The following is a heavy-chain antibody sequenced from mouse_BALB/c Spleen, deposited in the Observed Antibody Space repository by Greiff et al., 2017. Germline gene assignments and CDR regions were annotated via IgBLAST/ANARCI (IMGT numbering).Heavy chain of an antibody. D-gene: IGHD2-14*01. CDR1: GFTFSSFG. Sequence: EVKLQESGGGLVQPGGSRKLSCAASGFTFSSFGMHWVRQAPEKGLEWVAYISSGSSTIYYADTVKGRFTISRDNPKNTLFLQMTSLRSEDTAMYYCARMGYRYDCFDYWGQGTTLTVSS. CDR2: ISSGSSTI. CDR3: ARMGYRYDCFDY. J-gene: IGHJ2*01. V-gene: IGHV5-17*02.